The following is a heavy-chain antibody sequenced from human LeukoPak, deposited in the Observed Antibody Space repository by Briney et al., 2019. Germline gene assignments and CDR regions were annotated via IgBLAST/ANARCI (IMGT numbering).Heavy chain of an antibody. CDR3: ARDPDYGDYVGIRSTSDY. CDR1: GGTFSSYA. Sequence: SVKVSCKASGGTFSSYAISWVRQAPGKGLEWMGGIIPIFGTANYAQKFQGRVTITADESTSTAYMELSSLRSEDTAVYYCARDPDYGDYVGIRSTSDYWGQGTLVTVSS. V-gene: IGHV1-69*01. D-gene: IGHD4-17*01. J-gene: IGHJ4*02. CDR2: IIPIFGTA.